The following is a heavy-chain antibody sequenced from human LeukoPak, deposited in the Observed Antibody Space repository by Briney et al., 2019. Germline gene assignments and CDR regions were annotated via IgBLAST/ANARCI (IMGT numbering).Heavy chain of an antibody. V-gene: IGHV1-18*01. J-gene: IGHJ4*02. CDR1: GYTFTSYG. D-gene: IGHD3-22*01. Sequence: ASVKVSCKASGYTFTSYGISWVRQAPRQGLEWMGWISAYNGNTNYAQKLQGRVTMTTDTSTSTAYMELRSLRSDDTAVYYCARVPPSYYDSSGYTDYWGQGTLVTVSS. CDR3: ARVPPSYYDSSGYTDY. CDR2: ISAYNGNT.